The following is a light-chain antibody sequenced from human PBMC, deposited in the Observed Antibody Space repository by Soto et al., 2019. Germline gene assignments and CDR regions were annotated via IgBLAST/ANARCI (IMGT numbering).Light chain of an antibody. V-gene: IGKV1-9*01. Sequence: IQLTQSPSSLSASVGDRVTITCRASQGINNYVAGYQQKPGKAPKLLIYGSSTLQSGVPSRCSGSGSGTYFTLTISSLLPEDFATYYCHQLNNYPITFGQGTRLEIK. J-gene: IGKJ5*01. CDR2: GSS. CDR3: HQLNNYPIT. CDR1: QGINNY.